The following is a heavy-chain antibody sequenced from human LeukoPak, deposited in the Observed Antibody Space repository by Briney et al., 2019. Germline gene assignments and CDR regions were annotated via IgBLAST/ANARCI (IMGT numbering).Heavy chain of an antibody. J-gene: IGHJ6*03. CDR2: FDPEDGET. CDR3: ATWTGLPMGLQYYYYYMDV. D-gene: IGHD3/OR15-3a*01. V-gene: IGHV1-24*01. Sequence: ASVKVSCKVSGYTLSELSMHWVRQAPGKGLEWMGGFDPEDGETIYAQKFQGRVTMTEDTSTDTAYMELSSLRSEDTAVYYCATWTGLPMGLQYYYYYMDVWGKGTTVTVSS. CDR1: GYTLSELS.